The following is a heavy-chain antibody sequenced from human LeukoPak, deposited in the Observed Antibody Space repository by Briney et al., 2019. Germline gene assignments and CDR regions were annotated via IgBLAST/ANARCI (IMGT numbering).Heavy chain of an antibody. V-gene: IGHV4-4*07. CDR1: GGSISTYF. Sequence: SETLSLTCTVSGGSISTYFWSWIRQPAGKGLEWIGRIYTSGSTNYNPSLKSRVTMSVDTSNHFALRLSSVTAADTAVYYCARGEYYCSSGTCYASYLDYWGQGILVTVSS. J-gene: IGHJ4*02. CDR3: ARGEYYCSSGTCYASYLDY. CDR2: IYTSGST. D-gene: IGHD2-15*01.